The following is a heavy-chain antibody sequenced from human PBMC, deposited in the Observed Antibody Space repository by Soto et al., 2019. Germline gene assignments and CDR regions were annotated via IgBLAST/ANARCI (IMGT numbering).Heavy chain of an antibody. CDR2: INHSGST. Sequence: QVQLQQWGAGLLKPSETLSLTCAVYGGSFSGYYWSWIRQPPGKGLEWIGEINHSGSTNYNPSLKSRVTISVDTSKTQFSLKLSSVTAADTAVYYCARGLRYCSSTSCRDLLGDYYYMDVWGKGTTVTVSS. D-gene: IGHD2-2*01. CDR3: ARGLRYCSSTSCRDLLGDYYYMDV. V-gene: IGHV4-34*01. CDR1: GGSFSGYY. J-gene: IGHJ6*03.